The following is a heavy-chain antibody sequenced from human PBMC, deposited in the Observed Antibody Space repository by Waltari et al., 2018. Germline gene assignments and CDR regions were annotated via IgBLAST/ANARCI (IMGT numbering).Heavy chain of an antibody. CDR3: ARNIMRRIDE. Sequence: QVRLVQSGTEVKRPGASVKVSCKASGFTFTNFGFSWVRQAPGHGLEWLGWISAYSGATHYAEKFQGRVTMTTDTSTDIVYMDLRSLRSDDTAVYFCARNIMRRIDEWGQGTLLTVSS. D-gene: IGHD3-16*01. J-gene: IGHJ4*02. V-gene: IGHV1-18*01. CDR2: ISAYSGAT. CDR1: GFTFTNFG.